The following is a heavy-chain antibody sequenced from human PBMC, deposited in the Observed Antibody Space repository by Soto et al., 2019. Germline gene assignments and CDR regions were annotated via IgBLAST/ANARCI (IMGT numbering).Heavy chain of an antibody. D-gene: IGHD3-10*01. Sequence: GGSLRLSCAASGFTVSSNYMSWVRQAPGKGLEWVSVIYSGGSTYYADSVKGRFTISRHNSKNTLYLQMNSLRAEDTAVDYCARDGTMVRGSSCGMDVWGQGTTVTVSS. J-gene: IGHJ6*02. CDR2: IYSGGST. CDR3: ARDGTMVRGSSCGMDV. V-gene: IGHV3-53*04. CDR1: GFTVSSNY.